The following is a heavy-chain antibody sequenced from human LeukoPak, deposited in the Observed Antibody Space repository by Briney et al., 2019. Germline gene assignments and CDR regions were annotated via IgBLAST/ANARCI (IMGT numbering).Heavy chain of an antibody. CDR2: IYYIGST. CDR3: ARGGWNGLDY. Sequence: SETLSLTCTVSGGSISSYYWSWIRQPPGKGLEWIGYIYYIGSTNYNPSLKSRVTISVDTSKNQFSLKLSSVTAADTAVYYCARGGWNGLDYWGQGTLVTVSS. CDR1: GGSISSYY. D-gene: IGHD1-1*01. J-gene: IGHJ4*02. V-gene: IGHV4-59*01.